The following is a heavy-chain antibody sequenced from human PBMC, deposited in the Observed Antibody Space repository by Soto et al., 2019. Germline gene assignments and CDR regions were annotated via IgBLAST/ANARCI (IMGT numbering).Heavy chain of an antibody. CDR3: AREGKQWQIGFDP. D-gene: IGHD6-19*01. CDR1: GGSFNDDY. Sequence: PSETLSLTCAVEGGSFNDDYWSWIRQSPGKGLEWIGEINDSGSTKYNPSLKSRVTISVDKSKNQFSLKLSSVTAADTAVYYCAREGKQWQIGFDPWGQGTLVTVSS. J-gene: IGHJ5*02. V-gene: IGHV4-34*01. CDR2: INDSGST.